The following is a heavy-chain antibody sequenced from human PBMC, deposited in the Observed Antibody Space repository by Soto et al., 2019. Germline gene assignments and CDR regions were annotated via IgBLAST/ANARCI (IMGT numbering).Heavy chain of an antibody. CDR3: AKAGSYSGSPDY. CDR1: GGPVSGSY. CDR2: IFYSGAT. D-gene: IGHD3-22*01. J-gene: IGHJ4*02. Sequence: PSETLSLTCNVSGGPVSGSYWSWIRQSPGTGLEWIGYIFYSGATKYNPSLESRVTILVDSSKNEFSLKLTSVTPADTAVYYCAKAGSYSGSPDYWGQGTLVTVSS. V-gene: IGHV4-59*02.